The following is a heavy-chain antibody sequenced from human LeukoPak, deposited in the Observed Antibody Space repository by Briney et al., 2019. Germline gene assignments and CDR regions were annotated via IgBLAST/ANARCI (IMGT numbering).Heavy chain of an antibody. V-gene: IGHV3-23*01. CDR3: EAYGSV. D-gene: IGHD3-10*01. CDR2: ITAIDGRT. CDR1: GFTFSSTT. Sequence: GGSLRLPCVASGFTFSSTTMGWVRQAPGRGLEWVSSITAIDGRTYYADSVRGRFTISRDNDKNTLYLQMNSLRAEDTAVYYCEAYGSVWGQGTLVIVSS. J-gene: IGHJ4*02.